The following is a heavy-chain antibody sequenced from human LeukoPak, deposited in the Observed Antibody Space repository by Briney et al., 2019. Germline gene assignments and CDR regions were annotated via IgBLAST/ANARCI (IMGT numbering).Heavy chain of an antibody. D-gene: IGHD2-15*01. V-gene: IGHV3-21*01. J-gene: IGHJ3*02. Sequence: GGSLRLSCAASGFTFSSYSMNWVRQAPGKGLEWFSSISISSSYIYYADSVKGRFTISRDNAKNSLYLQMNSLRAEDTAVYYCASATGDCSGGSCYGDAFDIWGQGTMVTVSS. CDR3: ASATGDCSGGSCYGDAFDI. CDR1: GFTFSSYS. CDR2: ISISSSYI.